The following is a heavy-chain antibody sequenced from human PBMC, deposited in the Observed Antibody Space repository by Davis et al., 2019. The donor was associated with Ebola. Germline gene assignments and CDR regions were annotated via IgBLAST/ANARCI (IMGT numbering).Heavy chain of an antibody. CDR1: GFTFDDYA. CDR3: VPGTWI. J-gene: IGHJ4*02. D-gene: IGHD5-18*01. Sequence: SLKISCVASGFTFDDYAMHWVRQAPGKGLEWVSGISWNSGSIGYADSVKGRLTISRDNAKNSLYLQMNTLRVEDTAIYYCVPGTWIRGQGTLVTVSS. V-gene: IGHV3-9*01. CDR2: ISWNSGSI.